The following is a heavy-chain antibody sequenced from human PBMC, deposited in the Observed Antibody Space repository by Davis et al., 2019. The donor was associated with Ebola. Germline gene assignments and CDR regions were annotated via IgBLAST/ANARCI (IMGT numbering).Heavy chain of an antibody. CDR1: GGTFSSYT. V-gene: IGHV1-69*04. CDR2: IIPILGIA. D-gene: IGHD3-22*01. J-gene: IGHJ5*02. CDR3: ARDEGYYDSRVNWFDP. Sequence: SVKVSCKASGGTFSSYTISWVRQAPGQGLEWMGRIIPILGIANYAQKFQGRVTITADKSTSTAYMELSSLRSEDTAVYYCARDEGYYDSRVNWFDPWGQGTLVTVSS.